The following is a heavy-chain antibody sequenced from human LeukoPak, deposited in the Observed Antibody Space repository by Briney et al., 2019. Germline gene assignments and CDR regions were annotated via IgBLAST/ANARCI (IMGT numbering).Heavy chain of an antibody. V-gene: IGHV3-7*01. CDR3: ARVVGPAAMYYFDY. CDR1: GFTFSSYW. CDR2: IKQDGSEK. D-gene: IGHD2-2*01. J-gene: IGHJ4*02. Sequence: GGSLRLSCAASGFTFSSYWMSWVRQAPGKGLEWVANIKQDGSEKYYVDSVKGRFTISRDNAKNSLYLQMNSLRAEDTAVYYCARVVGPAAMYYFDYWGQGTLVTVSS.